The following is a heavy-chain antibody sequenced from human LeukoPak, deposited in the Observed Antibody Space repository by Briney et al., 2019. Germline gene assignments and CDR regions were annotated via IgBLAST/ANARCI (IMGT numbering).Heavy chain of an antibody. J-gene: IGHJ4*02. CDR3: TRDGDSGPTYGGISHY. CDR1: GGTFSSYA. D-gene: IGHD4-23*01. CDR2: IIPILGIA. Sequence: SVKVSCKASGGTFSSYAISWVRQAPGQGLEWMGRIIPILGIANYAQKFQGRVTITADKSTSTAYMELKSLRSDDTAVYYCTRDGDSGPTYGGISHYWGQGTLVTVAS. V-gene: IGHV1-69*04.